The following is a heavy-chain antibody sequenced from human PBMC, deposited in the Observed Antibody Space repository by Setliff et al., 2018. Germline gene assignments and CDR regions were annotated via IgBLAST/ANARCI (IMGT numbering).Heavy chain of an antibody. V-gene: IGHV4-39*01. D-gene: IGHD6-6*01. CDR1: GGSISSSDYY. CDR2: LSYDGSA. J-gene: IGHJ5*02. Sequence: SQTLSLTCTVSGGSISSSDYYWGWIRQPPGKGLEWVGSLSYDGSAYYNPSLKSRVTISVDTSKNQFSLNLNSVTAADTAVYYCARGKAARGDWFDPWGQRTMVTVSS. CDR3: ARGKAARGDWFDP.